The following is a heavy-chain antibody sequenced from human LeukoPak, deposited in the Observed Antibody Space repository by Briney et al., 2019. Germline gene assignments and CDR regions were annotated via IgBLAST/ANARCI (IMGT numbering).Heavy chain of an antibody. V-gene: IGHV6-1*01. CDR2: TYYRSQWHN. D-gene: IGHD2-15*01. CDR3: ARGGSFAFDI. Sequence: SQTLLLTCAISGDSXSTNTGAGNWIRQSPSRGLEWLGRTYYRSQWHNEYAVSVKSRINVTPDTSKNQVSLQLNSVTLEDTAVYYCARGGSFAFDIWGQGTMVTVSS. CDR1: GDSXSTNTGA. J-gene: IGHJ3*02.